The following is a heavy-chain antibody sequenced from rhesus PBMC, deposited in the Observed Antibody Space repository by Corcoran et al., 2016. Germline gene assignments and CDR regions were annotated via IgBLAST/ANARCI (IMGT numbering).Heavy chain of an antibody. CDR2: INLGGSTA. CDR3: GKDLHDSGLDY. J-gene: IGHJ4*01. Sequence: EVQLVESGGGLAKPGGSLRLSCAASGFTFKNYWMTWVRQTPGKGLEWISGINLGGSTAYYEDPVKSQLTISRGNSGNTLSLQMNSLRAEDTAGYYCGKDLHDSGLDYWGQGVRVTVST. V-gene: IGHV3S42*01. D-gene: IGHD4-29*01. CDR1: GFTFKNYW.